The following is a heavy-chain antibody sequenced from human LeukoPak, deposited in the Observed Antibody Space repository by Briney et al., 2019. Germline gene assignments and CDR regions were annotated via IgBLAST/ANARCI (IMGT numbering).Heavy chain of an antibody. V-gene: IGHV4-39*07. J-gene: IGHJ4*02. Sequence: PSETLSLTCTVSGGSISSSSYYWGWIRQPPGKGLEWIGSIYYSGSTYYNPSLKSRVTISVDTSKNQFSLKLSSVTAADTAVYYCAGEVGYYYDSSGYAGYWGQGTLVTVSS. CDR1: GGSISSSSYY. CDR2: IYYSGST. CDR3: AGEVGYYYDSSGYAGY. D-gene: IGHD3-22*01.